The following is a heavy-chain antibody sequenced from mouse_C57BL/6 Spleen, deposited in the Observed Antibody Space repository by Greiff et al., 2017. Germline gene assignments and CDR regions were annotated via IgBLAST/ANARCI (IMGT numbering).Heavy chain of an antibody. V-gene: IGHV1-80*01. CDR1: GYAFSSYW. Sequence: QVQLQQSGAELVKPGASVKISCKASGYAFSSYWMNWVKQRPGKGLEWIGQIYPGDGDTNYNGKFKGKATLTADKSSSTAYMQLSSLTSEDSAVYFCARGYDYQYYFDYWGQGTTLTVSS. D-gene: IGHD2-4*01. J-gene: IGHJ2*01. CDR2: IYPGDGDT. CDR3: ARGYDYQYYFDY.